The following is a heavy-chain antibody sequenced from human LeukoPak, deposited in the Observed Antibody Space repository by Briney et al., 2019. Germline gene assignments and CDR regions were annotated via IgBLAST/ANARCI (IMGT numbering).Heavy chain of an antibody. CDR1: GFTFSSYS. J-gene: IGHJ5*02. CDR2: ISSSSSTI. V-gene: IGHV3-48*01. CDR3: AREGHSLDDSSGYYYGNWFDP. D-gene: IGHD3-22*01. Sequence: GGSLRLSCAASGFTFSSYSMNWVRQAPGKGLEWVSYISSSSSTIYYADSVKGRFTISRDNAKNSLYLQMNSLRAEDTAVYYCAREGHSLDDSSGYYYGNWFDPWGQGTLVTVSS.